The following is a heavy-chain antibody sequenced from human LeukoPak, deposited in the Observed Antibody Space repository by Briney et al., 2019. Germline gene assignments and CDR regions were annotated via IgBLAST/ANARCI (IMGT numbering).Heavy chain of an antibody. CDR3: ASGMATTTRPFDY. V-gene: IGHV4-34*01. CDR1: GGSFSGYY. CDR2: INHSGST. D-gene: IGHD5-24*01. J-gene: IGHJ4*02. Sequence: SETLSLTCAVYGGSFSGYYWSWIRQPPGKGLEWIGEINHSGSTNYNPSLKSRVTISVDTSKNQFSLKLSSVTAADTAVYYRASGMATTTRPFDYWGQGTLVTVSS.